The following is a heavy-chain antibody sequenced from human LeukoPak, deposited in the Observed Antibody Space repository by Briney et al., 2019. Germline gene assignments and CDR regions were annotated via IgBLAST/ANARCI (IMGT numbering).Heavy chain of an antibody. J-gene: IGHJ6*02. CDR1: GFTFSSYA. CDR2: ISGSGGST. V-gene: IGHV3-23*01. D-gene: IGHD2-2*01. Sequence: PGGSLRLSCAASGFTFSSYAMSWVRQAPGKGLEWVSAISGSGGSTYYADSVKGRFTISRDNSKNTLYLQMNSLRAEDTAVYYCAKLEVVVPAAKGLDVWGQGTTVTVSS. CDR3: AKLEVVVPAAKGLDV.